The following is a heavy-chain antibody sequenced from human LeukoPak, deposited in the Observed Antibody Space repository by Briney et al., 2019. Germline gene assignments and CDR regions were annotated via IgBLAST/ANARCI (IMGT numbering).Heavy chain of an antibody. CDR1: GYYISSAYY. V-gene: IGHV4-61*02. CDR3: ARELRFGEPIYYFDY. CDR2: IYTSGST. D-gene: IGHD3-10*01. Sequence: SETLSLTCTVSGYYISSAYYWGWIRQPAGKGLEWIGRIYTSGSTNYNPSLKSRVTISVDTSKNQFSLKLSSVTAADTAVYYCARELRFGEPIYYFDYWGQGTLVTVSS. J-gene: IGHJ4*02.